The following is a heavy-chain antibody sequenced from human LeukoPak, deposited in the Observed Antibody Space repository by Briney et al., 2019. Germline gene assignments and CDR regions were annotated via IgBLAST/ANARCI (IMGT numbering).Heavy chain of an antibody. J-gene: IGHJ4*02. D-gene: IGHD5-18*01. CDR3: ASPMWDTAIHDY. V-gene: IGHV3-74*01. CDR2: INSDGSIT. CDR1: EFTFSSHW. Sequence: SGGSLRLSCAASEFTFSSHWMHWVRQAPGKGLVWVSRINSDGSITSYADSVKGRFTISRDNAKDTLYLQMNSLRAEDAAVYYCASPMWDTAIHDYWGQGTLVTVSS.